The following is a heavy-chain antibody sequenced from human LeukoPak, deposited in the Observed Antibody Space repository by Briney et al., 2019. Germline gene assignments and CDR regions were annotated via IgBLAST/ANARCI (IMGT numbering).Heavy chain of an antibody. CDR1: GFSFSSYW. CDR2: IKQDESEK. J-gene: IGHJ4*02. Sequence: PGGSLRLSCAASGFSFSSYWMSWVRQAPGKGLEWVANIKQDESEKYYVDSLKGRFTNSRDNAKKSLYLQMNSLRAEDTAVYYCARDKIEGPTKLDYWGQGILVTVSS. V-gene: IGHV3-7*01. CDR3: ARDKIEGPTKLDY. D-gene: IGHD1-1*01.